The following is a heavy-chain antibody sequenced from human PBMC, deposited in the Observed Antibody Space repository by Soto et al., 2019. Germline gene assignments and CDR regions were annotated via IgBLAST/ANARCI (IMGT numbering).Heavy chain of an antibody. V-gene: IGHV1-3*01. CDR1: GYTFTNYA. CDR3: ASGHLAVVPVASWYFYMDV. CDR2: INAGNGNT. D-gene: IGHD2-2*01. Sequence: ASVKVSCEASGYTFTNYAVHWVRQAPGQRLEWMGWINAGNGNTRYSQKFQGRVTITRDTSARTGYMELSSLRSEDTAVYYCASGHLAVVPVASWYFYMDVWGKGTTVTVSS. J-gene: IGHJ6*03.